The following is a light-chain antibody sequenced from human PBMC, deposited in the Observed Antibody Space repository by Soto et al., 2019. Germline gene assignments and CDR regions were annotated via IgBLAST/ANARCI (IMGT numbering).Light chain of an antibody. CDR1: QGIRND. CDR2: AAS. CDR3: LQDYNYPWT. V-gene: IGKV1-6*02. Sequence: AIQMTQSPSSLSASVGDRVAITCRASQGIRNDLGWYQQKPGKAPKLLIYAASTLQSGVPSRFSGSGSGTGFTLTISSLQPEDCATYYCLQDYNYPWTFGQGTKVDIK. J-gene: IGKJ1*01.